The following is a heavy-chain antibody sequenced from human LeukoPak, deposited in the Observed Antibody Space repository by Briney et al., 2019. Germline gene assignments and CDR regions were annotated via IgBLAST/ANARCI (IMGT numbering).Heavy chain of an antibody. CDR1: GFTFSSYG. V-gene: IGHV3-30*18. J-gene: IGHJ4*02. Sequence: GRSLRLSCAASGFTFSSYGMHWVRQAPGKGLEWVAVISYDGSNKYYADSVKGRFTISRDNSKNTLYLQMNSLRAEDTAVYYCAKDSGSSGWHPPDYWGQGTLVTVSS. D-gene: IGHD6-19*01. CDR2: ISYDGSNK. CDR3: AKDSGSSGWHPPDY.